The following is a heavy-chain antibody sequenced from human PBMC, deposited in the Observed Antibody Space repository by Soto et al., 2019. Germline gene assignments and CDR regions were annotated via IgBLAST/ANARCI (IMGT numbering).Heavy chain of an antibody. CDR1: GFTFSSYG. V-gene: IGHV3-30*18. J-gene: IGHJ4*02. CDR3: AKERGTYYFDY. D-gene: IGHD3-16*01. Sequence: GGSLRLSCAASGFTFSSYGMHWVRQAPGKGLEWVAVISYDGSNKYYADSVKGRFTISRDNSKNTLYLQMNSLRAEDTAVYYCAKERGTYYFDYWGQGTLVTVSS. CDR2: ISYDGSNK.